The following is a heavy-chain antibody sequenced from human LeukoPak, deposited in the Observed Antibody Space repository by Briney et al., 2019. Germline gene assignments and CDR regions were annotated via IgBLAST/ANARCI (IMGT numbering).Heavy chain of an antibody. V-gene: IGHV4-39*01. J-gene: IGHJ4*02. Sequence: SETLSLTCSVSGGSISSNNYFWGWIRQPPGKGLEWIGTVYYSGSTSHNPSLKSRVTISVDTSKNQFSLRLSSVTAADTAAYFCAKQNSSSSPVDHWGQGTLVTVSS. CDR2: VYYSGST. CDR1: GGSISSNNYF. CDR3: AKQNSSSSPVDH. D-gene: IGHD6-6*01.